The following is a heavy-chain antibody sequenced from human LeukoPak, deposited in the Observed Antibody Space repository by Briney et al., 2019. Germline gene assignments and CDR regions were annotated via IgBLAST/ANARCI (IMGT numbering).Heavy chain of an antibody. J-gene: IGHJ4*02. D-gene: IGHD3-22*01. CDR2: INTNTGNP. CDR3: AREDYYDSSGPGVRFDY. V-gene: IGHV7-4-1*02. Sequence: ASVKVSCKASGYTFTSYAMNWVRPAPGQGLEWMGWINTNTGNPTYAQGFTGRFVFSSDTSVSTAYPQISSLKAGNTAVYYCAREDYYDSSGPGVRFDYWGQGTLVTVSS. CDR1: GYTFTSYA.